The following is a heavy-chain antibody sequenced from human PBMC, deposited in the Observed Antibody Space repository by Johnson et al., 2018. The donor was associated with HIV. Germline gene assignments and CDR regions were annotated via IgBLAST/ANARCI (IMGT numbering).Heavy chain of an antibody. J-gene: IGHJ3*02. CDR3: AKDRRDGYNYVGGAFDI. D-gene: IGHD5-24*01. Sequence: QMLLVESGGGVVQPGRSLRLSCAASGFTFSTYGMHWVRQAPGKGLEWVAVISYDGSNNYYADSVKGRFTISRDNSKNTLYLQMNSLRAEDTAVYYCAKDRRDGYNYVGGAFDIWGQGTMVTVSS. V-gene: IGHV3-30*18. CDR1: GFTFSTYG. CDR2: ISYDGSNN.